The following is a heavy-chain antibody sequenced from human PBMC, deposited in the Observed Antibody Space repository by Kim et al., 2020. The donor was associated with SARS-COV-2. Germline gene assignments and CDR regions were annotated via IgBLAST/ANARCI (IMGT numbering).Heavy chain of an antibody. Sequence: GGSLRLSCAASGFTFSSYAMSWVRQAPGKGLEWVSAISGSGGSTYYADSVKGRFTISRDNSKNTLYLQMNSLRAEDTAVYYCAKEGTFTVTTADSKFDYWGQGTLVTVSS. D-gene: IGHD4-17*01. CDR2: ISGSGGST. J-gene: IGHJ4*02. CDR3: AKEGTFTVTTADSKFDY. V-gene: IGHV3-23*01. CDR1: GFTFSSYA.